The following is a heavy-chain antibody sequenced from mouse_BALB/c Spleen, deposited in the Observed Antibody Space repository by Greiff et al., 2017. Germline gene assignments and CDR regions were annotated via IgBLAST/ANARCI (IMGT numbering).Heavy chain of an antibody. CDR3: SLLWYPDYFDY. Sequence: EVQLQQSGAELVKPGASVKLSCTASGFTIKDSYMHWVKQRPEQGLEWIGRIDPANGNTKYDQKFKGKSTITADTSSNTAYLQLSSLTSEDTAVYYCSLLWYPDYFDYWGQGTTLTVSS. CDR2: IDPANGNT. J-gene: IGHJ2*01. D-gene: IGHD2-1*01. CDR1: GFTIKDSY. V-gene: IGHV14-3*02.